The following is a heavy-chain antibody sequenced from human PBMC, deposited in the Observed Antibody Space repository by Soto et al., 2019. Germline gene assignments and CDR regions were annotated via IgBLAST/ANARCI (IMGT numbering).Heavy chain of an antibody. D-gene: IGHD3-10*01. V-gene: IGHV4-34*01. CDR3: ARVSGIYYYGMDV. J-gene: IGHJ6*02. CDR1: GGSFSGYY. CDR2: INHSGST. Sequence: LYLTSADYGGSFSGYYWSWIRPPPGKGLEWIGEINHSGSTNYNPSLKSRVTISVDTSKNQFSLKLSSVTAADTAVYYCARVSGIYYYGMDVWGQGTTVTVSS.